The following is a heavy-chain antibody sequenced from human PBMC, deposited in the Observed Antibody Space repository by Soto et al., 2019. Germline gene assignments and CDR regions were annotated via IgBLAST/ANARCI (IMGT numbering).Heavy chain of an antibody. D-gene: IGHD6-25*01. CDR2: INPTLDST. V-gene: IGHV1-69*09. CDR3: ATMKRARLDY. Sequence: QEQVVQSGPAMKEPRSSVKVSCRASGIMSSGYGFSWVRQAPGQGLEWVGRINPTLDSTQYAQNLQGRVSITVDNSTDTAYLEVTSLRLADTAIYFCATMKRARLDYWGRGTVVTVSS. CDR1: GIMSSGYG. J-gene: IGHJ4*02.